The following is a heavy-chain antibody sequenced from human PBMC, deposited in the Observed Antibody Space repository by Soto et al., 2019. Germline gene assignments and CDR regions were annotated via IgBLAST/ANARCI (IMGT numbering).Heavy chain of an antibody. CDR2: IDPSDSYT. Sequence: PGESLKISCKGSGYTFTNYWISWVRQMPGNGLEWMGRIDPSDSYTDYSPSFQGHVTISADTSMSTAYLLWSSLKASDTAMYYCARHEYSRSSIDYYFGIDVWGQGTTVTVSS. J-gene: IGHJ6*02. V-gene: IGHV5-10-1*01. D-gene: IGHD6-6*01. CDR3: ARHEYSRSSIDYYFGIDV. CDR1: GYTFTNYW.